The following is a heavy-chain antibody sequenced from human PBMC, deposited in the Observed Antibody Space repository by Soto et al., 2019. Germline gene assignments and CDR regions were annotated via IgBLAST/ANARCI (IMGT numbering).Heavy chain of an antibody. D-gene: IGHD3-3*01. CDR3: AREWPNLYYDFWSGYSDY. V-gene: IGHV1-69*06. CDR1: EGTFSSYA. Sequence: QVQLVQSGAEVKKPGSSVKVSCKASEGTFSSYAISWVRQAPGQGLEWMGGIIPIFGTANYAQKFQGRVTITADKSTSTAYMELSSLRSEDTAVYYCAREWPNLYYDFWSGYSDYWGQGTLVTVSS. CDR2: IIPIFGTA. J-gene: IGHJ4*02.